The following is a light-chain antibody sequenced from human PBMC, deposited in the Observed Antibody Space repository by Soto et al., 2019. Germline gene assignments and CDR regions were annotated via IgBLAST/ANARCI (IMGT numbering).Light chain of an antibody. CDR3: QQSYSTPWT. CDR1: QSISSY. J-gene: IGKJ1*01. Sequence: DIQMTQSPSSLSASVGDRVTITCRASQSISSYLNWYQQKPGKAPTLLIYAASSLQSGVPSRFSGSGSGTDFTLTISMLQPEDFATYYCQQSYSTPWTCGQGTKVEIK. CDR2: AAS. V-gene: IGKV1-39*01.